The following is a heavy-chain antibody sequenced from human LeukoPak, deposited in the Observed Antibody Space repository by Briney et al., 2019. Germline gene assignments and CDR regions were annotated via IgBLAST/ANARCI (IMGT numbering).Heavy chain of an antibody. CDR3: ARDGDRRIVGAIDY. V-gene: IGHV1-18*01. D-gene: IGHD1-26*01. CDR2: ISAYNGST. CDR1: GYTFTSYG. J-gene: IGHJ4*02. Sequence: GASVKVSCKASGYTFTSYGISWVRQAPGQGLEWMGWISAYNGSTNYAQKLQGRVTMTTDTSTSTAYMELRSLRSDDTAVYYCARDGDRRIVGAIDYWGQGTLVTVSS.